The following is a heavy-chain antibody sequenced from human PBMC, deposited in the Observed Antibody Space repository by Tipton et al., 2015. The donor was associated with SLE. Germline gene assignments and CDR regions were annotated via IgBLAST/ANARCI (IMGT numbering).Heavy chain of an antibody. V-gene: IGHV1-69*01. CDR1: GGTFSSYA. CDR2: IIPIFGTA. D-gene: IGHD6-19*01. Sequence: QVQLVQSGGEVKKPGASVKVSCKASGGTFSSYAISWVRQAPGQGLEWMGGIIPIFGTANYAQKFQGRVTITTDESTSTAYMELSSLRSEDTAVYYCARDSVSRGWYPYYYYMDVWGKGTTVTVSS. J-gene: IGHJ6*03. CDR3: ARDSVSRGWYPYYYYMDV.